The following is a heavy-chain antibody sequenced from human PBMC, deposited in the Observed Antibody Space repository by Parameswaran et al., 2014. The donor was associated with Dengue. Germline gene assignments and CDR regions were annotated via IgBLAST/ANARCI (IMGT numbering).Heavy chain of an antibody. Sequence: VRQMPGKGLEWMGRIDPSDSYTNYSPSFQGHVTISADKSISTAYLQWSSLKASDTAMYYCARLAIQRGYSYADYYYYGMDVWGQGTTVTVSS. CDR3: ARLAIQRGYSYADYYYYGMDV. D-gene: IGHD5-18*01. J-gene: IGHJ6*02. CDR2: IDPSDSYT. V-gene: IGHV5-10-1*01.